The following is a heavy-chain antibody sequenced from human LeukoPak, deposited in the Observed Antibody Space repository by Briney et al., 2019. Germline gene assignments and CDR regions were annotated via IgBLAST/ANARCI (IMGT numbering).Heavy chain of an antibody. Sequence: ASVKVSCKASGYTFTGYYMHWVRQAPGQGLEWMGWINPNSGGTNYAQKFQGRVTMTRDTSISTAYMELSRLRSDDTAVYYCARVASGIVANYFSDYWGQGTLVTVSP. CDR2: INPNSGGT. CDR3: ARVASGIVANYFSDY. CDR1: GYTFTGYY. V-gene: IGHV1-2*02. D-gene: IGHD5-12*01. J-gene: IGHJ4*02.